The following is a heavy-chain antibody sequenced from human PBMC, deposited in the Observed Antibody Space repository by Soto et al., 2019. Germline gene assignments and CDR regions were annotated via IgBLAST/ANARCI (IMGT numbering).Heavy chain of an antibody. CDR2: INPHGGST. Sequence: ASVKVSCKAPRDTFTSYYINWVRQAPGQGLEWMGVINPHGGSTAYAQKFKGRVTLTRDTSASTVYMEVSSLTSEDTAMYYCARSSGGNFGIIMEVTNWLALWGQGTLVTVSS. D-gene: IGHD3-16*01. CDR3: ARSSGGNFGIIMEVTNWLAL. J-gene: IGHJ5*02. V-gene: IGHV1-46*01. CDR1: RDTFTSYY.